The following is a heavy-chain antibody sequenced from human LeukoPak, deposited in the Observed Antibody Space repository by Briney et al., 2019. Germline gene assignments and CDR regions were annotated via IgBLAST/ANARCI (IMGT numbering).Heavy chain of an antibody. CDR1: GGSISSYY. V-gene: IGHV4-59*01. CDR2: IYYSGST. J-gene: IGHJ4*02. CDR3: ARGINDYGENFDY. Sequence: SETLSLNCTVSGGSISSYYWSWIRQPPGKGLEWIGYIYYSGSTNYNPSLKSRVTISVDTSKNQFPLKLSSVTAADTAVYYCARGINDYGENFDYWGQGTLVTVSS. D-gene: IGHD4-17*01.